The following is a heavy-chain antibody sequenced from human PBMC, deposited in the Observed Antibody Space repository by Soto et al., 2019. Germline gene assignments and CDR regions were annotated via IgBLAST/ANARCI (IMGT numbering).Heavy chain of an antibody. CDR1: GFTFDDYA. CDR2: ISWNSGSI. D-gene: IGHD2-15*01. CDR3: AKDIGAGPPCSGGSCYGAFDI. Sequence: GGSLRLSCAASGFTFDDYAMHWVRQAPGKGLEWVSGISWNSGSIGYADSVKGRFTISRDNAKNSLYLQMNSLRAEDTALYYCAKDIGAGPPCSGGSCYGAFDIWGQGTMVTVSS. V-gene: IGHV3-9*01. J-gene: IGHJ3*02.